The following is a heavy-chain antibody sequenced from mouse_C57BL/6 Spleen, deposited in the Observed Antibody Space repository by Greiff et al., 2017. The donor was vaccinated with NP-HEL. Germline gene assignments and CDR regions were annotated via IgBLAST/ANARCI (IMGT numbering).Heavy chain of an antibody. V-gene: IGHV1-69*01. CDR3: ARAPYDYDKEYYFDY. CDR1: GYTFTSYW. D-gene: IGHD2-4*01. CDR2: IDPSDSYT. J-gene: IGHJ2*01. Sequence: QVQLQQPGAELVMPGASVKLSCKASGYTFTSYWMHWVKQRPGQGLEWIGEIDPSDSYTNYNQQFKGKSTLTVDKSSSTAYMQLSSLTSEDSAVYYCARAPYDYDKEYYFDYWGQGTTLTVSS.